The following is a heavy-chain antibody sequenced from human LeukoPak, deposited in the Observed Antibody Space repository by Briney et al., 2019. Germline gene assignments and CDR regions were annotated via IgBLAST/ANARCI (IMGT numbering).Heavy chain of an antibody. J-gene: IGHJ5*01. CDR3: AQDQSRVGASDPFDS. CDR2: ISGSGAST. V-gene: IGHV3-23*01. D-gene: IGHD1-26*01. CDR1: GFTFTNCA. Sequence: PGGSLRLSCAASGFTFTNCAITWVRQAPGKGLEWVSSISGSGASTYYADSVRGRFTISRDNSKNTVYLQMNGLSVEDTALYYCAQDQSRVGASDPFDSWGQGTQVTVSS.